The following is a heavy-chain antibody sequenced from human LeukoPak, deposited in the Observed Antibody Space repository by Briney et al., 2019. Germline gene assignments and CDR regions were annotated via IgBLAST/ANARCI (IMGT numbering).Heavy chain of an antibody. CDR2: IFYTGST. D-gene: IGHD4-17*01. V-gene: IGHV4-39*07. Sequence: SETLSLTCTVSGDSISSSNYYWGWIRQPPGKGLEWIGSIFYTGSTYYNPSLKSRVTISVDTSKNQFSLKVISMTAADTAVYYCARDRFSPFGDYRHFFDYWGQGTLVTVSS. J-gene: IGHJ4*02. CDR1: GDSISSSNYY. CDR3: ARDRFSPFGDYRHFFDY.